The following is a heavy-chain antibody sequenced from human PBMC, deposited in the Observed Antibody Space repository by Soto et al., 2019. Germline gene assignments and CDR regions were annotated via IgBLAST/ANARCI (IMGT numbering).Heavy chain of an antibody. V-gene: IGHV3-15*01. D-gene: IGHD2-2*01. CDR3: TTTHTHHCSSTSCFIFDY. CDR1: GFTFSNAW. J-gene: IGHJ4*02. CDR2: IKSKTDGGTT. Sequence: GGSLRLSCAASGFTFSNAWMSWVRQAPGKGLEWVGRIKSKTDGGTTDYAAPVKGRFTISRDDSKNTLYLQMNSLKTEETAVYYCTTTHTHHCSSTSCFIFDYWGQGTLVTVSS.